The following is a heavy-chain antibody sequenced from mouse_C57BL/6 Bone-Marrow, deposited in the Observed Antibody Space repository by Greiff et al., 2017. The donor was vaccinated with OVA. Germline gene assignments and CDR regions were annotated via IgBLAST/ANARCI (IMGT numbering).Heavy chain of an antibody. Sequence: VQLQQPGAELVRPGSSVKLSCKASGYTFTSYWMDWVKQRPGQGLEWIGNIYPSDSETHYNQKFKDKATLTVDKSSSTAYMQLSSLTSEDSAVYYCASEVYDYDGFAYWGQGTLVTVSA. CDR3: ASEVYDYDGFAY. CDR2: IYPSDSET. J-gene: IGHJ3*01. CDR1: GYTFTSYW. V-gene: IGHV1-61*01. D-gene: IGHD2-4*01.